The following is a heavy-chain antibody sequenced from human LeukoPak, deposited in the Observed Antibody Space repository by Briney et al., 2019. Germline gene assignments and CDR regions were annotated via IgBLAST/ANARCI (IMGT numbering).Heavy chain of an antibody. V-gene: IGHV4-30-2*01. CDR1: GVSISSGDYS. CDR2: FYHGGNT. CDR3: ARAPGYYGAGIPYFDY. J-gene: IGHJ4*02. Sequence: KPSETLSLTCAVSGVSISSGDYSWGWFRQPPGKGLEWIGYFYHGGNTYYNPSLKSRVTISVDRSNNQFSLRLTSVTAADTAVYYCARAPGYYGAGIPYFDYWGQGTLVTVSS. D-gene: IGHD3-10*01.